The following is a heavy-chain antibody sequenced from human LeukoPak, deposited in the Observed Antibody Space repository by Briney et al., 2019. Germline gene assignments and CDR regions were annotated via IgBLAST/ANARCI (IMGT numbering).Heavy chain of an antibody. CDR1: GFTFSSYW. D-gene: IGHD1-1*01. Sequence: GGSLRLSCAASGFTFSSYWMSWVRQAPGKGLEWVANIKQDESEKYYVDSVKGRFTVSRDNAKNSLYLQMNSLRAEDTAVYYCARDKIEGPTKLDYWGQGILVTVSS. J-gene: IGHJ4*02. V-gene: IGHV3-7*03. CDR2: IKQDESEK. CDR3: ARDKIEGPTKLDY.